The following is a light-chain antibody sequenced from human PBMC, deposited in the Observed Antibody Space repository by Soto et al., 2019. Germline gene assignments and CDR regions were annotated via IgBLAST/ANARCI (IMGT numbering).Light chain of an antibody. CDR2: RAS. CDR1: QTISSSF. V-gene: IGKV3-20*01. CDR3: HQFGSSPLDT. Sequence: EILLTQSPGTLSLSPGERATLSCRASQTISSSFLAWYQQKPGQAPRLLIYRASRRAPGIPDRFSGSGSWTYFTLTISRLEPEDFVVYYCHQFGSSPLDTFGPGTKVEIK. J-gene: IGKJ3*01.